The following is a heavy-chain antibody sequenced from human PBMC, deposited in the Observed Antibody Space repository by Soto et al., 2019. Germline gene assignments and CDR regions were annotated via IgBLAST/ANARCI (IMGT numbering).Heavy chain of an antibody. CDR3: ARGYYSSSWRVFDY. CDR1: GYTFSGYF. V-gene: IGHV1-2*02. J-gene: IGHJ4*02. D-gene: IGHD6-13*01. CDR2: MNPNSGGT. Sequence: QVQLVQYGADVKKPGAAVKVSCKTSGYTFSGYFMHWLRQAPGQGLEWMGWMNPNSGGTDYAQNFRGRVSMTWDTSISTAYMELSRLRSDDTAIYYCARGYYSSSWRVFDYWGQGTLVTVSS.